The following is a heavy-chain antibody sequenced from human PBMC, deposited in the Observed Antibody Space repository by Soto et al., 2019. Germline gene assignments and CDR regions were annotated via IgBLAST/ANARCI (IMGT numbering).Heavy chain of an antibody. D-gene: IGHD3-22*01. CDR2: IIPIFGTA. Sequence: ASVKVSFKASGGTFSSYAISWLRQAPGQGLEWMGGIIPIFGTANYAQKFQGRVTITADESTSTAYMELSSLRSEDTAVYYCARARREIVVVRVISGAFDIWGQGTMVTVSS. V-gene: IGHV1-69*13. CDR3: ARARREIVVVRVISGAFDI. CDR1: GGTFSSYA. J-gene: IGHJ3*02.